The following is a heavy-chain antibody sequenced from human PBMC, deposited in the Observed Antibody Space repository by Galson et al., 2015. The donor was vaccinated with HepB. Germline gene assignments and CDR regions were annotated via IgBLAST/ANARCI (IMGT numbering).Heavy chain of an antibody. Sequence: SVKVSCKASGGTFSSYAISWVRQAPGQGLEWMGGIIPIFGIANYAQKFQGRVTITADKSTSTAYMELSSLRSEDTAVYYCARDPRFLASTFGGVIADGWFDPWGQGTLVTVSS. CDR3: ARDPRFLASTFGGVIADGWFDP. CDR1: GGTFSSYA. J-gene: IGHJ5*02. D-gene: IGHD3-16*02. CDR2: IIPIFGIA. V-gene: IGHV1-69*10.